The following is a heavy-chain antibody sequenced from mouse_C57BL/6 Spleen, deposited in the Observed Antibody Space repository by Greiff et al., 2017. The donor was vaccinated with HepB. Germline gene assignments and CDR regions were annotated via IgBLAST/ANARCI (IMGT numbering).Heavy chain of an antibody. Sequence: EVKVVESGAELVRPGASVKLSCTASGFNIKDYYMHWVKQRPEQGLEWIGRIDPEDGDTEYAPKFQGKATMTADTSSNTAYLQLSSLTSEDTAVYYCTTEGYGSSPYYFDYWGQGTTLTVSS. CDR3: TTEGYGSSPYYFDY. J-gene: IGHJ2*01. V-gene: IGHV14-1*01. CDR2: IDPEDGDT. CDR1: GFNIKDYY. D-gene: IGHD1-1*01.